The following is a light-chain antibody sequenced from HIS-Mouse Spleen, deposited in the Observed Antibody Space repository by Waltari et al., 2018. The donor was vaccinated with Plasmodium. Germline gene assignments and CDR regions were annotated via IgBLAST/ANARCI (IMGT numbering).Light chain of an antibody. Sequence: EIVLTQSPATLSLSPGERATLSCRASQSVSSYLTWYQQKPGQAPRLLNYDASNRATGIPARLSGSGSGTDFTLTISSLEPEDFAVYYCQQRSNWPSLTFGGGTKVEIK. V-gene: IGKV3-11*01. CDR2: DAS. J-gene: IGKJ4*01. CDR1: QSVSSY. CDR3: QQRSNWPSLT.